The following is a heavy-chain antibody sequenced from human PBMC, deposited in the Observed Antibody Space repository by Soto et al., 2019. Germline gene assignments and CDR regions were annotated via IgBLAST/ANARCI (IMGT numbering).Heavy chain of an antibody. CDR1: RLSSSSYN. V-gene: IGHV3-23*01. CDR3: AKEKVAAPL. CDR2: ISGSGGST. J-gene: IGHJ4*02. Sequence: SRLSSSSYNISWVRQAPGKGLEWVSAISGSGGSTYYADSVKGRFTISRDNSKNTLYLQMNSLRAEDTAVYYCAKEKVAAPLWGQGTLVTVSS. D-gene: IGHD2-15*01.